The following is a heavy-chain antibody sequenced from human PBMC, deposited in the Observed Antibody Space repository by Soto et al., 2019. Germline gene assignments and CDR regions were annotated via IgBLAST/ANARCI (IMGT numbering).Heavy chain of an antibody. CDR2: IKQDGSEK. Sequence: PGGSLRLSCAASGFTFSSYWMSWVRQAPGKGLEWVANIKQDGSEKYYVDSVKGRFTISRDNAKNSLYLQMNSLRAEDTAVYYCARDTVTMVRGVIIHWFDPWGQGTLVTVSS. J-gene: IGHJ5*02. CDR3: ARDTVTMVRGVIIHWFDP. D-gene: IGHD3-10*01. V-gene: IGHV3-7*01. CDR1: GFTFSSYW.